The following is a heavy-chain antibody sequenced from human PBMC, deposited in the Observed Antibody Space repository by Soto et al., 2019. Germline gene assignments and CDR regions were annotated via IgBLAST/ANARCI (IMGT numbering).Heavy chain of an antibody. CDR1: GGSISSINW. CDR3: ARGILSADPIDY. Sequence: SESLSLTCAVSGGSISSINWWSWVRQPPGKGLEWGGEIYHSGRTNYNPSLKSRVTIAVDQSKNQISLKLSSVTAADTAVYYCARGILSADPIDYWGQGTLVTVSS. J-gene: IGHJ4*02. D-gene: IGHD2-2*01. V-gene: IGHV4-4*02. CDR2: IYHSGRT.